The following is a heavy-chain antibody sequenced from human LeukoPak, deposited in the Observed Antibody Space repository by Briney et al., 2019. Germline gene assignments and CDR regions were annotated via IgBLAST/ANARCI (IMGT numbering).Heavy chain of an antibody. V-gene: IGHV4-59*11. CDR3: ARDNLDYSISGDWFDP. Sequence: SETLSLTCTVSGGSINGHYWTWIRQPPGKGLEWIGYIYYSGGTSYNPSLKSRVTISLDTSRNQFSLKLSSVTAADTAVYYCARDNLDYSISGDWFDPWGQGTLVTVSS. CDR1: GGSINGHY. CDR2: IYYSGGT. J-gene: IGHJ5*02. D-gene: IGHD4-11*01.